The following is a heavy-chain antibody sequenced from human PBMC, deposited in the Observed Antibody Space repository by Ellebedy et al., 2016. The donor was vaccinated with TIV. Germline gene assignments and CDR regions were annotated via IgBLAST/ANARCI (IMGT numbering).Heavy chain of an antibody. CDR1: GFIFSNYW. J-gene: IGHJ3*02. CDR3: ARDQRVKGYCSSSSCSSDASDI. V-gene: IGHV3-7*01. D-gene: IGHD2-2*01. CDR2: IKEDGSKK. Sequence: GGSLRLSXAASGFIFSNYWMSWVHQAPGKGLEWVANIKEDGSKKYYMESVKGRFTISRDNAKNSLYLQMNSLRAEDTAVYYCARDQRVKGYCSSSSCSSDASDIWGQGTMVTVSS.